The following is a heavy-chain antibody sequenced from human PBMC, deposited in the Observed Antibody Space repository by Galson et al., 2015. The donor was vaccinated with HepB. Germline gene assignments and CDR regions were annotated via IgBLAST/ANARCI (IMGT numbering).Heavy chain of an antibody. J-gene: IGHJ4*02. Sequence: SVKVSCKASGGTFSSYAISWVRQAPGQGLEWMGGIIPIFGTANYAQKFQGRVTITADESTSTAYMELSSLRSEDTAVYYCARGYYDSSGYYPFDYWGQGTLVTVSS. CDR1: GGTFSSYA. D-gene: IGHD3-22*01. V-gene: IGHV1-69*13. CDR3: ARGYYDSSGYYPFDY. CDR2: IIPIFGTA.